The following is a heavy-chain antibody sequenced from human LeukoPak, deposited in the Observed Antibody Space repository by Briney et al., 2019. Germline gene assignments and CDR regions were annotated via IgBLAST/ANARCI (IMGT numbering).Heavy chain of an antibody. CDR3: ARSGMTSRGYPSSVDY. D-gene: IGHD5-12*01. Sequence: GGSLRLSCAASGFTFSSSWMHWIRQAPGKGLVWVSHINSDGSSTNYADSVKGRFTISRDNAKNTLYLQMNSLRAEDTAVYYCARSGMTSRGYPSSVDYWGQGTLVTVSS. CDR2: INSDGSST. J-gene: IGHJ4*02. CDR1: GFTFSSSW. V-gene: IGHV3-74*01.